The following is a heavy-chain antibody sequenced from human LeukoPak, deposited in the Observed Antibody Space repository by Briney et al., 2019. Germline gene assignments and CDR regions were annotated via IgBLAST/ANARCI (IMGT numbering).Heavy chain of an antibody. CDR1: GFTFSSYA. CDR2: VDSTGVYT. V-gene: IGHV3-23*01. J-gene: IGHJ4*02. CDR3: ASGSAGGRPYYFDY. Sequence: GGSLRLSCAASGFTFSSYAMSWVRQAPGKGLEWIAAVDSTGVYTWYADSVKGRFIISRDNSVNTLYLRMNSPTAADTAMYYCASGSAGGRPYYFDYWGQGSLVTVSS. D-gene: IGHD2-15*01.